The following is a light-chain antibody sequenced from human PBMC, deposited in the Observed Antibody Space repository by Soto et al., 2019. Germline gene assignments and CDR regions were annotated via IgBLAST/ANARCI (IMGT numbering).Light chain of an antibody. CDR3: QQRSNWPWT. J-gene: IGKJ1*01. CDR2: DAS. Sequence: EIVLTQSPATLSLSPGERATLSCRASQSVSSYLAWYQQKPGQAPRLLIYDASNRATGVPPRFSGSGSGANFTLTISSLEPEDSAIYYCQQRSNWPWTFGQGTKVDIK. CDR1: QSVSSY. V-gene: IGKV3-11*01.